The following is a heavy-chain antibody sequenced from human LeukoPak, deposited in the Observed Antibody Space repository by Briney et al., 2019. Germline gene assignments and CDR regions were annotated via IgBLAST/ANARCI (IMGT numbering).Heavy chain of an antibody. CDR3: ARGSQRGGNSD. V-gene: IGHV1-8*02. D-gene: IGHD4-23*01. CDR2: MRPNSDNT. J-gene: IGHJ4*02. CDR1: GYTFSNYD. Sequence: AASVKASCKASGYTFSNYDINWVRQATGQGLEWMGWMRPNSDNTGYAQKFQGRLTMTTNTSINTAYMELNSLTSEDTAVYYCARGSQRGGNSDWGQGTLVTVSS.